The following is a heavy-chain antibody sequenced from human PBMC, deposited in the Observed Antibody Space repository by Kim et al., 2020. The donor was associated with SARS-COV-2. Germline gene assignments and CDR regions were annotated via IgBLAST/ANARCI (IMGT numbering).Heavy chain of an antibody. D-gene: IGHD5-18*01. CDR3: ARGGTAMVPADY. Sequence: SETLSLTCTVSGGSISSYYWSWIRQPPGKVLEWIGYIYYSGSTNDNPSLKSRVTISVDTSKNQFSLKLSSVTAADTAVYYCARGGTAMVPADYWGQGTLVTVSS. CDR1: GGSISSYY. CDR2: IYYSGST. V-gene: IGHV4-59*01. J-gene: IGHJ4*02.